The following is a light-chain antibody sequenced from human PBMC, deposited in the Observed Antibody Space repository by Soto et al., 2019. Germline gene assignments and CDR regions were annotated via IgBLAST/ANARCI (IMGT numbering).Light chain of an antibody. CDR1: QNIESN. CDR3: QRYNNWPLT. Sequence: DIVMTQSPVTLSVSPGESATLSCRASQNIESNLAWYQQKPGQSPRLLIYDTSARATGVPARFSGSRSGPEFTLTINSLQSEDFAIYYCQRYNNWPLTFGGGTKVESK. V-gene: IGKV3-15*01. CDR2: DTS. J-gene: IGKJ4*01.